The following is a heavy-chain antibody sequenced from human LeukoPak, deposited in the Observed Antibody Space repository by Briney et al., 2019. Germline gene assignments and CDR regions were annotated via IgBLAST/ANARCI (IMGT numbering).Heavy chain of an antibody. J-gene: IGHJ4*02. CDR1: GYTFIGYY. V-gene: IGHV1-2*02. CDR3: ARVDGYIQLWSLDY. CDR2: INCNTGGT. Sequence: ASVKVSCNASGYTFIGYYLHWVRQAPGQGLEWMGWINCNTGGTNYAQKFQVRVTMTRDTSTTTVYMDVSSLRSDDTAVYYCARVDGYIQLWSLDYWGQGTLVTVSS. D-gene: IGHD5-18*01.